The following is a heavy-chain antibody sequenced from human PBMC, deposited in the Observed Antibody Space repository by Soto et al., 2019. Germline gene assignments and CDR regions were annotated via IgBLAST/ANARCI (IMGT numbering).Heavy chain of an antibody. D-gene: IGHD3-16*01. CDR2: IYYSGST. CDR3: ARLTRYLGGFDC. J-gene: IGHJ4*02. CDR1: GGSISSYY. V-gene: IGHV4-59*08. Sequence: QVQLQESGPGLVKPSETLSLTCTVSGGSISSYYWSWIRQPPGKGLECIGYIYYSGSTNYNPSLKSLVTISVDTSKNLFSLKLSSVTAADTAVYYCARLTRYLGGFDCWGQGTLVTVSS.